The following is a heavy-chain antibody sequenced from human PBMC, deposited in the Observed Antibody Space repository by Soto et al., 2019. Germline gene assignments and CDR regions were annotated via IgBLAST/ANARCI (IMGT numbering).Heavy chain of an antibody. Sequence: SETLSLTCTVSSGSIDRYYWSWIRQPAGKGLEWIGRIYSRGTTTYNPSLKSRVAMSVDTSRNQFSLTLTSVTAADTAMYYCARDGAVAAGIESPRNFDYSGPGILVTGSS. J-gene: IGHJ4*02. V-gene: IGHV4-4*07. CDR2: IYSRGTT. CDR3: ARDGAVAAGIESPRNFDY. CDR1: SGSIDRYY. D-gene: IGHD6-25*01.